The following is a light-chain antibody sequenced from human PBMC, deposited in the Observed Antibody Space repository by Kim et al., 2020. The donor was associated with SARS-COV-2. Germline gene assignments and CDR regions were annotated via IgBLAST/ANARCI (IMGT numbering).Light chain of an antibody. V-gene: IGLV2-14*03. CDR1: SSDGGGYTY. Sequence: GQTITLSCTGTSSDGGGYTYVSLYQQHPGKAPKLMIYDVSNRPSGVSNRFSGSKSGNTASLTISGLLAEDEADYYCSSYTSILHVVFGGGTQLTVL. CDR3: SSYTSILHVV. J-gene: IGLJ2*01. CDR2: DVS.